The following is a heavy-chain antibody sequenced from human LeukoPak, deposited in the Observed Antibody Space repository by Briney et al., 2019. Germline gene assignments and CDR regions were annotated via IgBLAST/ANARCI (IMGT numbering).Heavy chain of an antibody. D-gene: IGHD6-6*01. CDR3: ARWSSSPPYYYYYYMDV. J-gene: IGHJ6*03. V-gene: IGHV1-18*01. CDR2: ISAYNGNT. Sequence: ASVKVSCKASGYTFTSYGISWVRQAPGQGLEWMGWISAYNGNTNYAQKLQGRVTMTTDTSTSTAYMELRSLRSDDTAVYYCARWSSSPPYYYYYYMDVWGKGTTVTVSS. CDR1: GYTFTSYG.